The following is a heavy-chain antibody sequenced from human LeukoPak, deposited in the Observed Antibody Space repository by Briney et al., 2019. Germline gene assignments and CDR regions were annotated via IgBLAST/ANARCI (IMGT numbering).Heavy chain of an antibody. CDR2: ISAYNGNT. V-gene: IGHV1-18*01. J-gene: IGHJ4*02. D-gene: IGHD1-26*01. Sequence: EASVKVSCKASGYTFTSYGISWVRQAPGQGLEWMGWISAYNGNTNYAQKLQGRVTMTTDTSTSTAYMELRSLRSDDTAVYYCARDVYRYSGSCNYFDYWGQGTLVTVSS. CDR1: GYTFTSYG. CDR3: ARDVYRYSGSCNYFDY.